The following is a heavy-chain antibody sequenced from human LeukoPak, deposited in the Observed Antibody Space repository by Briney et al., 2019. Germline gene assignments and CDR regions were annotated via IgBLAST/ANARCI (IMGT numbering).Heavy chain of an antibody. Sequence: ASVKVSCKASGYTFTSYYMHWVRQAPGQGLEWMGIINPSGGSTSYAQKFQGRVTMTRDMSTSTAYMELSSLRSEDTAVYYCARASGYSYGWGNYYYMDVWGKGTTVTVSS. CDR2: INPSGGST. J-gene: IGHJ6*03. CDR3: ARASGYSYGWGNYYYMDV. D-gene: IGHD5-18*01. V-gene: IGHV1-46*01. CDR1: GYTFTSYY.